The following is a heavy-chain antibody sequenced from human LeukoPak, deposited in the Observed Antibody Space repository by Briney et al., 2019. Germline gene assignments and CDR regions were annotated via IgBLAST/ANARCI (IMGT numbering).Heavy chain of an antibody. D-gene: IGHD6-13*01. V-gene: IGHV1-18*01. CDR1: GYTFTSYG. CDR3: ARASSGSSSWSDFDY. CDR2: ISAYNGNT. Sequence: ASVKVSCKASGYTFTSYGLSWVRQAPGQGLEWMGWISAYNGNTNYAQKLQGRVTMTTDTSTSTAYMELRRLRYDATAIYYCARASSGSSSWSDFDYWGQGTLVTVSS. J-gene: IGHJ4*02.